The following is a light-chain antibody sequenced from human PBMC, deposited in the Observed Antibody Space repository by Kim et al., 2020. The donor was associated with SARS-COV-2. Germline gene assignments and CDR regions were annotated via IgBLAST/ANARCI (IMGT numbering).Light chain of an antibody. CDR1: QRILDSSHNNSF. J-gene: IGKJ4*01. CDR2: WAS. V-gene: IGKV4-1*01. CDR3: QQYYSAPLT. Sequence: ATINCKSSQRILDSSHNNSFLAWYQQKPGPPPKLLIYWASTRESGVPDRFSGSGSGTDFTLTISSLQAEDVAVYYCQQYYSAPLTFGGGTKVDIK.